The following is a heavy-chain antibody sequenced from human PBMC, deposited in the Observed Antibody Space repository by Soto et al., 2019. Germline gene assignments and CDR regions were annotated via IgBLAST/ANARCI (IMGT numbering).Heavy chain of an antibody. CDR3: ARGRPGIAGVNP. J-gene: IGHJ5*02. Sequence: SETLSLTCTVSGGSISSSSYYWGWIRQPPGKGLEWMGGIYYSGSTYFNPSLKSRVTISVDTSKNQFSLKLSSVTAADTAGYYCARGRPGIAGVNPWGQGTLVTVSS. CDR2: IYYSGST. CDR1: GGSISSSSYY. V-gene: IGHV4-39*01. D-gene: IGHD6-13*01.